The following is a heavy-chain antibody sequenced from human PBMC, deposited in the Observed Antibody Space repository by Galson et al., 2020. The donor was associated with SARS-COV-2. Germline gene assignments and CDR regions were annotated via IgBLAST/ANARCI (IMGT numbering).Heavy chain of an antibody. V-gene: IGHV4-34*01. CDR3: ARRLARRRGFGELSGAYFDY. J-gene: IGHJ4*02. CDR1: GGSFSGYY. CDR2: INHSGST. D-gene: IGHD3-10*01. Sequence: SQASETLSLTCAVYGGSFSGYYWSWIRQPPGKGLEWIGEINHSGSTNYNPSLKSRVTISVDTSKNQFSLKLSSVTAADTAVYYCARRLARRRGFGELSGAYFDYWGQGTLVTVSS.